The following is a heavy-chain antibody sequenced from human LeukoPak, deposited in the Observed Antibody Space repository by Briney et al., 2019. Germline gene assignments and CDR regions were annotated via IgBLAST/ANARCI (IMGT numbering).Heavy chain of an antibody. D-gene: IGHD1-26*01. CDR3: ARHQGFESYYVFSLPWFDP. CDR1: GGSIRNYY. J-gene: IGHJ5*02. CDR2: IFHSGNS. Sequence: PSETLSLTCSVSGGSIRNYYWSWIRQPPGKGLEWIGFIFHSGNSNYNPSLESRVTISIDTSKNQFSLKLSSVTAADTAVYYCARHQGFESYYVFSLPWFDPWGQGTLVTVSS. V-gene: IGHV4-59*08.